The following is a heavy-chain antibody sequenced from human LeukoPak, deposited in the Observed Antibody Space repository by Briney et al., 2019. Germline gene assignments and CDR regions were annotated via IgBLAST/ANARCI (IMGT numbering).Heavy chain of an antibody. CDR1: GYSISSGYY. CDR3: ASHCSSTSCQEAFVY. CDR2: IYHSGST. Sequence: PSETLSLTCAVSGYSISSGYYWGWIRQPPGKGLEWIGSIYHSGSTYYNPSLKSRVTISVDTSKNQFSLKLSSVTAADTAVYYCASHCSSTSCQEAFVYWGQGTLVTVSS. D-gene: IGHD2-2*01. J-gene: IGHJ4*02. V-gene: IGHV4-38-2*01.